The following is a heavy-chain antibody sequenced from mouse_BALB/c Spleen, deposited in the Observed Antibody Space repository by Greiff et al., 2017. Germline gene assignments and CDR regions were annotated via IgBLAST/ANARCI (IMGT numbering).Heavy chain of an antibody. V-gene: IGHV1S29*02. CDR3: ASPEVYYGPWFAY. CDR1: GYTFTDYN. D-gene: IGHD2-1*01. CDR2: IYPYNGGT. J-gene: IGHJ3*01. Sequence: VQLQQSGPELVKPGASVKISCKASGYTFTDYNMHWVKQSHGKSLEWIGYIYPYNGGTGYNQKFKSKATLTVDNSSSTAYMELRSLTSEDSAVYYCASPEVYYGPWFAYWGQGTLVTVSA.